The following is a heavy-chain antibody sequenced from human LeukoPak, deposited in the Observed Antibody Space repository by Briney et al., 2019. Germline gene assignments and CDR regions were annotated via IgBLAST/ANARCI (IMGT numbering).Heavy chain of an antibody. V-gene: IGHV4-59*08. D-gene: IGHD2-2*01. Sequence: SETLSLTCTVSGGSISSYYWSWIRQPPGKGLEWIGYIYYSGSTNYNPSLKSRVTISVDTSKNQFSLKLSSVTAADTAVYYCARLRVVPAAIYYYYYGMDVWGQGTTDTVSS. CDR2: IYYSGST. CDR3: ARLRVVPAAIYYYYYGMDV. CDR1: GGSISSYY. J-gene: IGHJ6*02.